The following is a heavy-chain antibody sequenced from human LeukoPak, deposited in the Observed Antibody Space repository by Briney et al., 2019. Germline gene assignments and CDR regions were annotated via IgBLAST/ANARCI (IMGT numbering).Heavy chain of an antibody. Sequence: SETLSLTCTVPGGSISSYYWSWIRQPPGKGLEWIGYIYYSGSTNYNPSLKSRVTISVDTSKNQFSLKLSSVTAADTAVYYCARDHAPYYYYGMDVWGQGTTVTVSS. CDR1: GGSISSYY. CDR3: ARDHAPYYYYGMDV. CDR2: IYYSGST. J-gene: IGHJ6*02. V-gene: IGHV4-59*01.